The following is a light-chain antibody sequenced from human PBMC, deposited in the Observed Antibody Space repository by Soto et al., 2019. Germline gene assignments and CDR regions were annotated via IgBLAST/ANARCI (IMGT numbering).Light chain of an antibody. V-gene: IGLV2-14*01. J-gene: IGLJ1*01. CDR1: NSNVGGYIY. CDR3: LSKKSTISDG. CDR2: EVS. Sequence: QSALTQPASVSASPGQSTTISCTGTNSNVGGYIYISLYQQHPTKIPQLLIHEVSNRTSGVSNRLCGSKSGNTPSLTISGLQAGVEADYYCLSKKSTISDGFGTGTNATVL.